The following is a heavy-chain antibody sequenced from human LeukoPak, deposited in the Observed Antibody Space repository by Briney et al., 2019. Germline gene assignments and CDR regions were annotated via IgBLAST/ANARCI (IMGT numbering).Heavy chain of an antibody. V-gene: IGHV1-2*02. Sequence: ASVKDSCMASGYTFTAYYMHWVRQAPGQGLEWMGWINPNTGATNYAQKFQGRVTSTRDTSITTAYMDLSRLTSDDAAVYYCARVGAIGRENGGQGTLVTVSS. J-gene: IGHJ4*02. D-gene: IGHD3/OR15-3a*01. CDR2: INPNTGAT. CDR1: GYTFTAYY. CDR3: ARVGAIGREN.